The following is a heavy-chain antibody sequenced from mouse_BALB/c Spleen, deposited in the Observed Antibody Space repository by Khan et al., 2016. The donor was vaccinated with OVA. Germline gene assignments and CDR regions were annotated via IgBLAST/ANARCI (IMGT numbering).Heavy chain of an antibody. V-gene: IGHV1-18*01. CDR1: GYTFTEYT. D-gene: IGHD1-1*01. Sequence: EVQLQQSGPELVKPGASVKISCKTSGYTFTEYTMHWVKQSHGKSLEWIGGINPNDGGTTYNQQFKGKATLTVDKSSSTAYMELRSLTSEDSAVYDCARWYYGSTWFAYWVQGTLVTVSA. CDR3: ARWYYGSTWFAY. CDR2: INPNDGGT. J-gene: IGHJ3*01.